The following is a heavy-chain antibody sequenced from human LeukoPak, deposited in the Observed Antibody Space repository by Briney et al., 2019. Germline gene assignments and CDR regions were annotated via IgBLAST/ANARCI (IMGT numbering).Heavy chain of an antibody. CDR1: GFTFSSYS. D-gene: IGHD3-10*01. Sequence: GGSLRLSCAASGFTFSSYSMNWVRQAPGKGLEWVSYISSSSSTIYYADSVKGRFTISRDNAKNSLYLQMNSLRAEDTAVYYCARGGLLWFPAFDYWGQGTLVTVSS. CDR3: ARGGLLWFPAFDY. J-gene: IGHJ4*02. CDR2: ISSSSSTI. V-gene: IGHV3-48*01.